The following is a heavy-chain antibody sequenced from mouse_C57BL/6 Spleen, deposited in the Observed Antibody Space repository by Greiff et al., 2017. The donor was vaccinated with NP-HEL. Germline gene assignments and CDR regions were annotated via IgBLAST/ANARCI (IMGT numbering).Heavy chain of an antibody. D-gene: IGHD1-1*01. V-gene: IGHV5-9-1*02. CDR3: TRGIYYGSARYFDV. CDR1: GFTFSSYA. Sequence: EVQLQESGEGLVKPGGSLKLSCAASGFTFSSYAMSWVRQTPEKRLEWVAYISSGGDYIYYADTVKGRFTISRDNARNTLYLQMSSLKSEDTAMYYCTRGIYYGSARYFDVWGTGTTVTVSS. CDR2: ISSGGDYI. J-gene: IGHJ1*03.